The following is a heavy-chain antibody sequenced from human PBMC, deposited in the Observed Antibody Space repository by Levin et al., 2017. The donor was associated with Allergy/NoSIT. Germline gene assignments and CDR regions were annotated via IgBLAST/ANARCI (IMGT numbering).Heavy chain of an antibody. V-gene: IGHV4-34*01. Sequence: SETLSLTCAVYGGSFTHYYWTWIRQPPGKGLEWIAEIDYSGITNYSPSLKSRATISVDFSKNQFSLRLTSVTAADTAMYYCARGEKPYSFDSTGYYYHPWGQGTLVTVSS. CDR1: GGSFTHYY. D-gene: IGHD3-22*01. J-gene: IGHJ5*02. CDR3: ARGEKPYSFDSTGYYYHP. CDR2: IDYSGIT.